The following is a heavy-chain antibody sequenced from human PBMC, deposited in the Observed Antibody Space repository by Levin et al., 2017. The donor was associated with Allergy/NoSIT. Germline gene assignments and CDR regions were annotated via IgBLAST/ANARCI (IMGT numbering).Heavy chain of an antibody. CDR3: ARALDGSGSYYGVVGPKEYYYYYYGMDV. Sequence: ASVKVSCKASGGTFSSYAISWVRQAPGQGLEWMGGIIPIFGTANYAQKFQGRVTITADESTSTAYMELSSLRSEDTAVYYCARALDGSGSYYGVVGPKEYYYYYYGMDVWGQGTTVTVSS. CDR2: IIPIFGTA. CDR1: GGTFSSYA. V-gene: IGHV1-69*13. D-gene: IGHD3-10*01. J-gene: IGHJ6*02.